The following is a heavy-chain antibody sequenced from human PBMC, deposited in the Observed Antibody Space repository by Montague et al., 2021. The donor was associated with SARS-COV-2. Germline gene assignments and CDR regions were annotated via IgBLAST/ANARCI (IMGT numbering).Heavy chain of an antibody. CDR2: IYHSGST. D-gene: IGHD6-6*01. CDR1: GGSISSSNW. Sequence: SETRSLTCAVSGGSISSSNWWSWVRQPPGKGLEWIGEIYHSGSTXXNPSLKSRVTISVDKSKNQFSLKLSSVTAADTAVYYCARMALASSSSDFDYWGQGTLVTVSS. J-gene: IGHJ4*02. CDR3: ARMALASSSSDFDY. V-gene: IGHV4-4*02.